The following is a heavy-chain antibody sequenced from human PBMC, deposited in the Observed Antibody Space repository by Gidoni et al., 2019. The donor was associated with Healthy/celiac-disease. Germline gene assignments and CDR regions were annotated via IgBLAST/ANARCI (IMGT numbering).Heavy chain of an antibody. CDR2: ISAYHCNT. V-gene: IGHV1-18*01. Sequence: QVQLVQSGAEVKKPGAPVKVTCKASGYTLNSYGISWVRQAPGQGLESMGWISAYHCNTIYAQKLQGSVTITTDTSTSTAYMELRSLRSDDTAVYYFARDTTRYQLLHGMDVWGQGTTVTVSS. CDR1: GYTLNSYG. J-gene: IGHJ6*02. CDR3: ARDTTRYQLLHGMDV. D-gene: IGHD2-2*01.